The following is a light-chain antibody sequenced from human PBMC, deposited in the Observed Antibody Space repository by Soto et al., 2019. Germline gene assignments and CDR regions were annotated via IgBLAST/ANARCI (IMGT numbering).Light chain of an antibody. CDR3: NSYASVNSPVL. CDR1: SSDVGGYNY. V-gene: IGLV2-14*03. CDR2: GDS. Sequence: QSALTQPASLSGSPGQSITISCTGTSSDVGGYNYVSWYQQHPGKAPRLMIYGDSNRPLGVSYRFSGSKSGNTASLTISGLQSEDEADYYCNSYASVNSPVLFGGGTKLTVL. J-gene: IGLJ2*01.